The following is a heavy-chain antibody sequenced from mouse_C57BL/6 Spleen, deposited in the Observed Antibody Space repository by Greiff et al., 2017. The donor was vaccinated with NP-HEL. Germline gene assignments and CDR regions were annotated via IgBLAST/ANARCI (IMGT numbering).Heavy chain of an antibody. D-gene: IGHD4-1*01. V-gene: IGHV5-4*03. CDR2: ISDGGSYT. CDR3: ARNQSGNFDY. J-gene: IGHJ2*01. Sequence: EVMLVESGGGLVKPGGSLKLSCAASGFTFSSYAMSWVRQTPEKRLEWVATISDGGSYTYYPDNVKGRFTISRDNAKNNLYLQMSHLKSEDTAMYYCARNQSGNFDYWGKGTTLTVSS. CDR1: GFTFSSYA.